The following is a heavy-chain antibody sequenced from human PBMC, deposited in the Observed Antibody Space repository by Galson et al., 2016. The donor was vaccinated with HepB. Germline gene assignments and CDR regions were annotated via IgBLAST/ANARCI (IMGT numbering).Heavy chain of an antibody. V-gene: IGHV6-1*01. CDR2: PYYRSKWFN. CDR1: GDSVTNDDTI. Sequence: CAISGDSVTNDDTIWNWIRQSPSRGLEWLGRPYYRSKWFNEYAVSVKSRITINSDTSRNQFSLQLDSVTPDDTAAYFCTRGYMHTGMNVWGQGTTVTVSS. CDR3: TRGYMHTGMNV. D-gene: IGHD5-18*01. J-gene: IGHJ6*02.